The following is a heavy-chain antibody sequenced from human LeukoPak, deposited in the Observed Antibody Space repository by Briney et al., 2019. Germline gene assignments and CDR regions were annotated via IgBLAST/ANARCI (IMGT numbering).Heavy chain of an antibody. Sequence: SETLSLTCAVYGGSFSGYYWSWIRQPPGKGLEWIGEINHSGSTNYNPSLKSRVTISVDTSKNQFSLKLSSVTAADTAVYYCARISGSPPKRCWFDPWGQGTLVTVSS. V-gene: IGHV4-34*01. J-gene: IGHJ5*02. D-gene: IGHD3-10*01. CDR2: INHSGST. CDR1: GGSFSGYY. CDR3: ARISGSPPKRCWFDP.